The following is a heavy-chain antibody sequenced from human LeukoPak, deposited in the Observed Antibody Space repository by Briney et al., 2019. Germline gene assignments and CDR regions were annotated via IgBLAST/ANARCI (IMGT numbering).Heavy chain of an antibody. CDR1: GFTFSSYG. CDR3: ARAFSTTAFDY. CDR2: ISYDGSNK. Sequence: GGSLRLSCAASGFTFSSYGMHWVRQAPGKGPEWVAVISYDGSNKYYADSVKGRFTISRDNSKNTLYLQMNSLRAEDTAVYYCARAFSTTAFDYWGQGTLVTVSS. V-gene: IGHV3-30*03. D-gene: IGHD4-17*01. J-gene: IGHJ4*02.